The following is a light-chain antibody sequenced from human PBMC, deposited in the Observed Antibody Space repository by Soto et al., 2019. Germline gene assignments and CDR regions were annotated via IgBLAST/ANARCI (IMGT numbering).Light chain of an antibody. J-gene: IGKJ1*01. CDR1: QTISTL. V-gene: IGKV1-5*03. Sequence: DIQMTQSPSTLSASVGDRVTITCRASQTISTLLAWYQQRPGKAPNLLIYKASSLESGVPSRSSGSGSGTEFTLTISSLQPDDFATYFCQQYSTYPWTFDQGTKVEVK. CDR3: QQYSTYPWT. CDR2: KAS.